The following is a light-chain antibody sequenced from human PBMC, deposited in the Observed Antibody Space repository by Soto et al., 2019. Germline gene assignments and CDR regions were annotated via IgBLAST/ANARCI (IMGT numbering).Light chain of an antibody. J-gene: IGKJ1*01. CDR3: QQYNSYSWT. V-gene: IGKV1-5*01. Sequence: DIQMTQSPSSLSASVGARVTITCRASQSISSYLNWYQQKPGKAPKLLIYDASSLESGVPSRFNGSGSGTEFTLTISSLQPDDFATYYCQQYNSYSWTFGQGTKVDI. CDR2: DAS. CDR1: QSISSY.